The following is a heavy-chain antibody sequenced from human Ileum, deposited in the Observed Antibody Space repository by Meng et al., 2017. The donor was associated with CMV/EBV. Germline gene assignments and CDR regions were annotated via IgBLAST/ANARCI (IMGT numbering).Heavy chain of an antibody. CDR1: GFTFSSYA. D-gene: IGHD3-10*01. V-gene: IGHV3-23*01. CDR2: LSDTGSRT. Sequence: SGFTFSSYAMSWVRQAPGKGLEWVSGLSDTGSRTFYADSVKGRFTISRDDSKNTVYLQMNNLRADDTALYYCAKDVGGSSVEYFPHWGQGTLVTVSS. CDR3: AKDVGGSSVEYFPH. J-gene: IGHJ1*01.